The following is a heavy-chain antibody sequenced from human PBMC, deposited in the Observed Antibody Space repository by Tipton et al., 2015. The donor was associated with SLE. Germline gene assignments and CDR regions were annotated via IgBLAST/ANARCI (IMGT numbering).Heavy chain of an antibody. CDR1: GYIFTTHD. CDR2: VNPRSGNS. CDR3: ARGGYFSHVICYHDTNP. V-gene: IGHV1-8*01. Sequence: QLVQSGAEVRKPGASVKVSCKTSGYIFTTHDINWVRQASGQGLEWMGWVNPRSGNSGYAQKFKGRFTMTTDTSTTTAYMELSNLTSEDTGVYFCARGGYFSHVICYHDTNPWAQGSLLTVSS. D-gene: IGHD2-15*01. J-gene: IGHJ5*02.